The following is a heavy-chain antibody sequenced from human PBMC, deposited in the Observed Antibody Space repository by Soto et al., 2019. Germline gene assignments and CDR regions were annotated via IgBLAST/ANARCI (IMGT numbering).Heavy chain of an antibody. CDR3: ARGILWFGESERLDY. D-gene: IGHD3-10*01. V-gene: IGHV4-59*01. J-gene: IGHJ4*02. CDR2: IYYSGST. Sequence: SETLSLTCTVSGGSISSYYWSWIRQPPGKGLEWIGYIYYSGSTNYNPSLKSRVTISVDTSKNQFSLKLSSVTAADTAVYYCARGILWFGESERLDYWGQGTLVTVSS. CDR1: GGSISSYY.